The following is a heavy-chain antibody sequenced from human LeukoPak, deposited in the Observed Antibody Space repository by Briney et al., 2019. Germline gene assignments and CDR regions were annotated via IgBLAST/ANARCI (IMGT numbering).Heavy chain of an antibody. V-gene: IGHV1-2*06. Sequence: ASVKVSCKASGYTFTGYYMHWVRQAPGQGLEWRGRINTNSGGTNYAQKFQGRVTMTRDPSISTAYMEVSSLRSDDTAVYYCARDLGRDGYNYYTWGQGTLVTVSS. D-gene: IGHD5-24*01. J-gene: IGHJ5*02. CDR1: GYTFTGYY. CDR3: ARDLGRDGYNYYT. CDR2: INTNSGGT.